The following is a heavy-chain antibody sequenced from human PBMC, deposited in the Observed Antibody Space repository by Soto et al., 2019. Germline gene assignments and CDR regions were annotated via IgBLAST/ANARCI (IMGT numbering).Heavy chain of an antibody. V-gene: IGHV3-20*01. CDR3: ARDNGPDFWSGLPHY. D-gene: IGHD3-3*01. CDR1: GFTFDDYG. CDR2: INWNGGST. Sequence: GGSLRLSCAASGFTFDDYGMSWVRQAPGKGLEWVSGINWNGGSTGYADSVKGRFTISRDNAKNSLYLQMNSLRAEDTALYHCARDNGPDFWSGLPHYWGQGTLVTVSS. J-gene: IGHJ4*02.